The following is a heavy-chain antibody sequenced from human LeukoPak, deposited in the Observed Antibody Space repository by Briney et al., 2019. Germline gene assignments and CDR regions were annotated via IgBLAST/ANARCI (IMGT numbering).Heavy chain of an antibody. V-gene: IGHV3-48*03. Sequence: PGGSLRLSCAASGFTFSNYEMNWVRQAPGKGLEWVSYISSRGSAIYYADSVKGRFTIPRDNAKNSLYLQMNSLRAEDTAVYYCARGYYDSSGYSDAFDIWGQGTMVTVSS. CDR2: ISSRGSAI. J-gene: IGHJ3*02. CDR3: ARGYYDSSGYSDAFDI. D-gene: IGHD3-22*01. CDR1: GFTFSNYE.